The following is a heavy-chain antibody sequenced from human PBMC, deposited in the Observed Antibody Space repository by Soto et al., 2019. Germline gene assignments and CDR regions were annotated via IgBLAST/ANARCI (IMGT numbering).Heavy chain of an antibody. J-gene: IGHJ3*02. CDR3: ARHGRPFGVVNDAFDI. CDR2: IYPGDSDT. Sequence: GESLKISCKGSGYSFTSYWIGWVRQMPGKGLEWMGIIYPGDSDTRYSPSFQGQVTISADKSISTAYLQWSSLKASDTAMYYCARHGRPFGVVNDAFDIWGQGTMVTVSS. CDR1: GYSFTSYW. D-gene: IGHD3-3*01. V-gene: IGHV5-51*01.